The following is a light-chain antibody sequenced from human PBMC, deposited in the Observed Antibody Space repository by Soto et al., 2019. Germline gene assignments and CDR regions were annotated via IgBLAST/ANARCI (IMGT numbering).Light chain of an antibody. V-gene: IGLV1-40*01. J-gene: IGLJ1*01. CDR3: QSYDSSLSGRV. Sequence: QSVLTQPPSVSGAPGQRVTISCTGSSSNIGAGYDVHWYQQLPGTATKLLIYGNSNRPSGVPDRFSGSKSGTSASLAITGLQAEDEADYYCQSYDSSLSGRVFGTGTKVTVL. CDR1: SSNIGAGYD. CDR2: GNS.